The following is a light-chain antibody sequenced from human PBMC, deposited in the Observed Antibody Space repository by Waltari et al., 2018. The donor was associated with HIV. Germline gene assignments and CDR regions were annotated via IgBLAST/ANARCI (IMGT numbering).Light chain of an antibody. CDR2: EVV. CDR3: TSYISSAIPV. Sequence: SALTQPASVSGSPGQSITISCTGTDTDHYDVSWYQHRPGEAPKVLICEVVIRPSGVSNRFSGSRSCNTASLTIAGLLAEDEADYFCTSYISSAIPVFGGGTKVTVL. CDR1: DTDHYD. V-gene: IGLV2-14*01. J-gene: IGLJ2*01.